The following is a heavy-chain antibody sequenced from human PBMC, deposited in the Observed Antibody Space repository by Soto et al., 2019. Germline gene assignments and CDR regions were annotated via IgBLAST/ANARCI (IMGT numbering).Heavy chain of an antibody. CDR2: IYWDDDT. V-gene: IGHV2-5*02. CDR3: AHTFGIFTGYNINFDY. D-gene: IGHD3-9*01. Sequence: QITLKESGPTLVKPTQTLTLTCTFTGFSLNTRGVAVAWIRQPPGTALAWLGIIYWDDDTRYSPSLKTRLIIARDTSENQVVLTLTDLDPVDTATYFCAHTFGIFTGYNINFDYWGQGALVTVSS. CDR1: GFSLNTRGVA. J-gene: IGHJ4*02.